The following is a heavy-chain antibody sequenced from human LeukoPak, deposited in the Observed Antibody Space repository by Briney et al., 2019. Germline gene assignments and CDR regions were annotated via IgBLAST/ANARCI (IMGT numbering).Heavy chain of an antibody. CDR3: ATYTIAAGGYYYYGMDV. Sequence: SETLSLTCTVSGGSISSYYWNWIRQPPGKGLEWIGYISYSGNTNYNPSLKSRVTISVDTSKNQFSLKLSSVTAADTAVYFCATYTIAAGGYYYYGMDVWGQGTTVTVS. V-gene: IGHV4-59*08. CDR1: GGSISSYY. D-gene: IGHD6-13*01. CDR2: ISYSGNT. J-gene: IGHJ6*02.